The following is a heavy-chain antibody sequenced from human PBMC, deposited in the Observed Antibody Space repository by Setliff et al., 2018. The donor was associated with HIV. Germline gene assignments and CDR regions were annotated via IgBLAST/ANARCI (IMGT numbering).Heavy chain of an antibody. CDR2: IMRGGPR. D-gene: IGHD6-6*01. V-gene: IGHV4-34*12. J-gene: IGHJ6*03. Sequence: SETLSLTCAVYGGSFNDYHWSWIRQSPGKGLEWIGEIMRGGPRNYNPSLKSRVTTSLDTSKNQFSLKLTSVTAADTAVYYCARVASIAALYYYYYMDVWGKGTTVTVSS. CDR1: GGSFNDYH. CDR3: ARVASIAALYYYYYMDV.